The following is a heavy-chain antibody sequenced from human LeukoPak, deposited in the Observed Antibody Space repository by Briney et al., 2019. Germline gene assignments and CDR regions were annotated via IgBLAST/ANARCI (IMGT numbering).Heavy chain of an antibody. D-gene: IGHD1-26*01. J-gene: IGHJ4*02. CDR2: ISSSGDST. Sequence: GGSLRLSCADSEFTFSSYAMIWVRQAPGKGLEWVSTISSSGDSTYYADSVKGRFTISRDNSKNTLYLQMNSLRAEDTAVYFCAKDYGGSYSAFDYWGQGTLVTVSS. CDR1: EFTFSSYA. V-gene: IGHV3-23*01. CDR3: AKDYGGSYSAFDY.